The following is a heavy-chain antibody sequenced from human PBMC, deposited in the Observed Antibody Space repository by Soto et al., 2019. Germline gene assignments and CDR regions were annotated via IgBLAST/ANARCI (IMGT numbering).Heavy chain of an antibody. V-gene: IGHV3-23*01. J-gene: IGHJ4*02. CDR2: ISGSGGST. D-gene: IGHD3-3*01. Sequence: GGSLRLSCAASGFTFSSYAMSWVRQAPGKGLEWVSAISGSGGSTYYADSVKGRFTISRDNSKNTRYLQMNSLRAEDTAVYYCAKEDAVRFLEWLPQWEAFDYWGQGTLVTVSS. CDR3: AKEDAVRFLEWLPQWEAFDY. CDR1: GFTFSSYA.